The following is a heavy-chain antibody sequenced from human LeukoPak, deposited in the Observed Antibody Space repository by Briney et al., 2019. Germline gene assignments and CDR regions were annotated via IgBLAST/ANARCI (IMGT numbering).Heavy chain of an antibody. D-gene: IGHD6-13*01. J-gene: IGHJ6*03. CDR2: IYYSGST. Sequence: SETLSLTCTVSGGSISSYYWSWIRQPPGKGLEWIGYIYYSGSTNYNPSLKSRVTISVDTSKNQFSLKLSSVTAADTAVYSCARAIAAAGHLYYYYYYYMDVWGKGTTVTVSS. CDR3: ARAIAAAGHLYYYYYYYMDV. CDR1: GGSISSYY. V-gene: IGHV4-59*01.